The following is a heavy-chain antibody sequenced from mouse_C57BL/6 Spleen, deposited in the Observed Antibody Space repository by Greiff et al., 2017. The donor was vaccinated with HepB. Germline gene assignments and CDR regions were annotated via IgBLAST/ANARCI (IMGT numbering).Heavy chain of an antibody. J-gene: IGHJ4*01. CDR3: ARSSNYYGSSLYAMDY. V-gene: IGHV1-69*01. Sequence: QVQLQQPGAELVMPGASVKLSCKASGYTFTSYWMHWVKQRPGPGLEWIGEIDPSDSYTNYNQKFKGKSTLTVDKSSSTAYMQLSSLTSEDSAVYYCARSSNYYGSSLYAMDYWGQGTSVTVSS. CDR1: GYTFTSYW. D-gene: IGHD1-1*01. CDR2: IDPSDSYT.